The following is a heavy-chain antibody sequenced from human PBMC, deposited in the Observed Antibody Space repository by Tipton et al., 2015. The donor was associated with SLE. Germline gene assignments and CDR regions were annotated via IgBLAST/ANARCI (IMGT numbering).Heavy chain of an antibody. CDR1: GGSISSSSYY. Sequence: TLSLTCTVSGGSISSSSYYWGWIRQPPGKGLEWIGSIYYSGSTYYNPSLKSRVTISVDTSKNQFSLKLSSVTAADTAVYYCARCITIFGVVKSTFDYWGQVILVTASS. D-gene: IGHD3-3*01. V-gene: IGHV4-39*07. CDR3: ARCITIFGVVKSTFDY. J-gene: IGHJ4*02. CDR2: IYYSGST.